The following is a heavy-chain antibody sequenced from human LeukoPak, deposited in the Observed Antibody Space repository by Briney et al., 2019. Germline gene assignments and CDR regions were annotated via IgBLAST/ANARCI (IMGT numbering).Heavy chain of an antibody. CDR2: ISYDGINE. CDR1: GFTFRNYG. CDR3: ATGRVDYGDYGVVKH. J-gene: IGHJ1*01. D-gene: IGHD4-17*01. Sequence: PGGSLRLSCEVSGFTFRNYGMNWVRQAPGKGLEWVAVISYDGINEYYVDCVKGRFSISRDNSKNSLYLQMESVTIEDRAVYYCATGRVDYGDYGVVKHWGQGTLVTVSS. V-gene: IGHV3-30*03.